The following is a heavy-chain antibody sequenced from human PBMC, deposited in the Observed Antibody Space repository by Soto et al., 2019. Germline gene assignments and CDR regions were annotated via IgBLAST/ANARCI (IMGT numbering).Heavy chain of an antibody. Sequence: PSETLSLTCTVSGGSISSYYWSWIRQPPGKGLEWIGYIYYSGSTNYNPSLKSRVTISVDTSKNQFSLKLSSVTAADTAVYYCARGRLRLGELSLFYWGQGTLVTVSS. V-gene: IGHV4-59*01. J-gene: IGHJ4*02. CDR2: IYYSGST. CDR3: ARGRLRLGELSLFY. D-gene: IGHD3-16*02. CDR1: GGSISSYY.